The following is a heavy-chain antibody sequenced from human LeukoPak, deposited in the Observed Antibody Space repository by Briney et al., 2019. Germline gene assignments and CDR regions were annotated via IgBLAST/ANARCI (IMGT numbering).Heavy chain of an antibody. CDR3: AKGGGTSSEQTDDAFDI. CDR1: GFTFSSYA. J-gene: IGHJ3*02. V-gene: IGHV3-23*01. Sequence: GGSLRLSCAASGFTFSSYAMSWVRQAPGKGLEWVSAISGSGGSTYYADSVKGRFTISRDNSKNTLYLQMNSLRAEDTAVYYCAKGGGTSSEQTDDAFDIWGQGTMVTVSS. CDR2: ISGSGGST. D-gene: IGHD2-2*01.